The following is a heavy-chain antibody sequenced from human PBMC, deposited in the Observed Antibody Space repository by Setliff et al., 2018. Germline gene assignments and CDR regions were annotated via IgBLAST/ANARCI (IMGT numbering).Heavy chain of an antibody. CDR2: ISPDGTIT. Sequence: PGGSLRLSCGASGFTFRKYWMYWVRQVPGKGLVWVSRISPDGTITNYADSVKGRFTISRDNAKNTLYLQMNSLRGEDTAVYFCARDNTLFGVVITGSWFDPWGQGTLVTVSS. V-gene: IGHV3-74*01. D-gene: IGHD3-3*01. CDR3: ARDNTLFGVVITGSWFDP. CDR1: GFTFRKYW. J-gene: IGHJ5*02.